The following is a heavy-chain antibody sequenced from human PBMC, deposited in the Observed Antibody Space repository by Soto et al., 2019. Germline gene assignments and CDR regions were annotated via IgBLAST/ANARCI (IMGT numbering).Heavy chain of an antibody. CDR3: AMERIGFGYTYGDV. Sequence: QVQLVQSWAEVKKPGSSVQVSCKASGGTFSNYALISWVRQATGQGLEWMGGIIPIDATVNYAQKFQGRITLTADESTTTAYVERGSLISKDTALCYYAMERIGFGYTYGDVWGHGTTVTV. D-gene: IGHD6-25*01. CDR1: GGTFSNYA. J-gene: IGHJ6*01. V-gene: IGHV1-69*12. CDR2: IIPIDATV.